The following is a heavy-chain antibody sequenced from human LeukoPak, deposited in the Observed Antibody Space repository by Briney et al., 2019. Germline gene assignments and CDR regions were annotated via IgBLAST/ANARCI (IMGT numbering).Heavy chain of an antibody. CDR3: ARDGYNFSYYYYGMDV. J-gene: IGHJ6*02. V-gene: IGHV1-69*13. CDR1: GGTFSSYA. CDR2: IIPIFGTA. D-gene: IGHD5-24*01. Sequence: GASVKVSCKASGGTFSSYAISWVRQAPGQGLEWMGGIIPIFGTANYAQKFQGRVTITADESTSTAYMEPSSLRSEDTAVYYCARDGYNFSYYYYGMDVWGQGTTVTVSS.